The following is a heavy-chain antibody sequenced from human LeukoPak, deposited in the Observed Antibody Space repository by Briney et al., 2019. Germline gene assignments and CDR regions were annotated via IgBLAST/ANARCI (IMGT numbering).Heavy chain of an antibody. V-gene: IGHV4-34*01. CDR2: INHSGST. CDR1: GGSFSTYY. J-gene: IGHJ5*02. Sequence: KASETLSLTCAVYGGSFSTYYWSWIRQPPGKGLKWIGEINHSGSTNNNPSLKSRVTISVDMSKNQISLKLTSVTAADTAVYYCSRGGGRMRTYGKKWFDPWGQGTLVTVSS. CDR3: SRGGGRMRTYGKKWFDP. D-gene: IGHD2-8*01.